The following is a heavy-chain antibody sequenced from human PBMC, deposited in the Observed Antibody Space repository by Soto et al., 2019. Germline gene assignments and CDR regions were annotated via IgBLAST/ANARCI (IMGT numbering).Heavy chain of an antibody. CDR2: IFNSGSS. CDR1: GIVTFSGSYY. D-gene: IGHD5-12*01. V-gene: IGHV4-31*03. Sequence: PSETLSLPSSASGIVTFSGSYYWSWNRQHPGEGLECLVYIFNSGSSYYNPSLKSRLTISIDTSKDEFSLTVNSVTVAATAVYFCARGYSGYDYHFDYWGQGISVTVS. J-gene: IGHJ4*02. CDR3: ARGYSGYDYHFDY.